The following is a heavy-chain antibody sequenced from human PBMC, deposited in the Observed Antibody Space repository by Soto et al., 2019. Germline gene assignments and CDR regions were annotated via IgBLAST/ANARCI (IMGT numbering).Heavy chain of an antibody. D-gene: IGHD2-2*01. V-gene: IGHV5-51*01. Sequence: GESLKISCKGSGYSFTSYWIGWVRQMPGKGLEWMGIIYPGDSDTRYSPSFQGQVTISADKSISTAYLQWSSLKASDTAMYYCARHLRVGPAAMSDYYYYMDVWGKGTSVTVSS. CDR3: ARHLRVGPAAMSDYYYYMDV. CDR2: IYPGDSDT. J-gene: IGHJ6*03. CDR1: GYSFTSYW.